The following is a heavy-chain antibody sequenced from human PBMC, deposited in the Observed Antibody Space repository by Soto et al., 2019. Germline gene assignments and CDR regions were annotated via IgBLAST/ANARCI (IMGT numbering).Heavy chain of an antibody. Sequence: SETLSLTCTVSGSSISSGGYYWSWIRQHPGKGLEWIGYIYYSGSTYYNPSLKSRVTISVDTSKNQFSLKLSSVTAADTAVYYCARDTTILSYMDVWGKGTTVTVSS. D-gene: IGHD1-26*01. CDR2: IYYSGST. CDR1: GSSISSGGYY. V-gene: IGHV4-31*03. J-gene: IGHJ6*03. CDR3: ARDTTILSYMDV.